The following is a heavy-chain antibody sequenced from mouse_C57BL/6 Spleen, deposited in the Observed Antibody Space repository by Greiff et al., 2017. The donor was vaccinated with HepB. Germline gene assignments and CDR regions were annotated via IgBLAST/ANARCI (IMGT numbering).Heavy chain of an antibody. Sequence: EVKLVESGPGLVKPSQSLSLTCSVSGYSITSGYYWNWIRQFPGNNLEWMGYISYDGSNNYNPSLKNRISITRDTSENQFFLKLNSVTTEDTATDFCASYYDNPFAYWGQGTMVTVSA. V-gene: IGHV3-6*01. CDR2: ISYDGSN. D-gene: IGHD2-1*01. CDR3: ASYYDNPFAY. J-gene: IGHJ3*01. CDR1: GYSITSGYY.